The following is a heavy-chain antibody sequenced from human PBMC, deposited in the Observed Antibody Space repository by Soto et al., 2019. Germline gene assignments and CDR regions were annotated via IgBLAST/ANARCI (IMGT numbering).Heavy chain of an antibody. CDR3: ARGSRLWFGELYWFDP. D-gene: IGHD3-10*01. Sequence: ASVKVSCKASGYTFTSYAMHWVRQAPGQRLEWMGWINAGNGNTKYSQKFQGRVTMTTDTSTSTAYMELRSLRSDDTAVYYCARGSRLWFGELYWFDPWGQGTLVTVSS. CDR1: GYTFTSYA. J-gene: IGHJ5*02. CDR2: INAGNGNT. V-gene: IGHV1-3*01.